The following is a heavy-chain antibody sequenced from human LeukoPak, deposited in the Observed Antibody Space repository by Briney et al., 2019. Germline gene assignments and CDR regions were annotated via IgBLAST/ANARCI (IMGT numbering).Heavy chain of an antibody. CDR2: VYHSGST. Sequence: SETLSLTCTVSGGSISSSGYYWGWIRQPPGKGLEWIGSVYHSGSTNYNPSLKSRVTISVDTSKNQFSLKLSSVTAADTAVYYCARFVPLPNWFDPWGQGTLVTVSS. D-gene: IGHD6-6*01. V-gene: IGHV4-39*07. J-gene: IGHJ5*02. CDR1: GGSISSSGYY. CDR3: ARFVPLPNWFDP.